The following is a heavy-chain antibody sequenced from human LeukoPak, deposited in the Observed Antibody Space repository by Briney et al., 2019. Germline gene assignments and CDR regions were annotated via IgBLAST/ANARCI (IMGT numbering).Heavy chain of an antibody. V-gene: IGHV4-39*01. J-gene: IGHJ3*02. CDR1: GGSISNYY. Sequence: SETLSLTCSVSGGSISNYYWGWIRQPPGKGLEWIGSIYYSGTTYYNPSLKSRVTISVDTSRNQFSLKLSSVTAADTAVFHCARHSRGYYDSTGYYYGSHAFDIWGQGTMVTVSS. CDR2: IYYSGTT. CDR3: ARHSRGYYDSTGYYYGSHAFDI. D-gene: IGHD3-22*01.